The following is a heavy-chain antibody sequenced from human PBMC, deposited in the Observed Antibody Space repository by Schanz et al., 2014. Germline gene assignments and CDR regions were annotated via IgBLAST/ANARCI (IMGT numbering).Heavy chain of an antibody. D-gene: IGHD1-26*01. Sequence: VQLVESGGGVVQPGRSLRLSCAASGFTFSSYGMHWVRQVPGKGLEWVANIKLDGSEKYYVDSVKGRFTISRDNAKNSLYLQMNSLTAEDTAVYYCAKYGTGKGVSFEYWGQGTLVTVSS. V-gene: IGHV3-7*01. CDR1: GFTFSSYG. CDR3: AKYGTGKGVSFEY. CDR2: IKLDGSEK. J-gene: IGHJ4*02.